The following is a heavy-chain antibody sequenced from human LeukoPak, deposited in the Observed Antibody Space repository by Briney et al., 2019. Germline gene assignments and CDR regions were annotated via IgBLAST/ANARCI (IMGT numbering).Heavy chain of an antibody. D-gene: IGHD1-7*01. CDR3: ARDPMATTELRD. J-gene: IGHJ4*02. Sequence: GGSLRLSCAASGFTFGSPWMHWVRQAPGKGLVWVSRINSDGSATAYADSVKGRFTISRDNSKNTLYLQMNSLRAEDTAVYYCARDPMATTELRDWGQGTLVTVSS. CDR2: INSDGSAT. V-gene: IGHV3-74*01. CDR1: GFTFGSPW.